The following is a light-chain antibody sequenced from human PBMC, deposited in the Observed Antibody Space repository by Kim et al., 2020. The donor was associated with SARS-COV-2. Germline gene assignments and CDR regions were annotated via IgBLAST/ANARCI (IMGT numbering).Light chain of an antibody. CDR3: QQNDNSPSWT. V-gene: IGKV3-20*01. J-gene: IGKJ1*01. CDR2: AAS. Sequence: ETVLTQSPGTLSLSPGERATLSCRASQSVYSSYLAWYQQKPGQAPRLLIYAASSRATGIPDRFRGSVSGTDFTLTISRLEPEDFAVYYCQQNDNSPSWTFGQGTKVDIK. CDR1: QSVYSSY.